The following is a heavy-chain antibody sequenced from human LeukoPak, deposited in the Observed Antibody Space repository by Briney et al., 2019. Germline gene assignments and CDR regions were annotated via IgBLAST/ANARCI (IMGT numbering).Heavy chain of an antibody. CDR3: AVSIAAAGDDYYYYYGMDV. Sequence: ASVKVSCKSSGYTFTGYYMHWVRQAPGQGLEWMGWINPNSGGTNYAQKFQGRVTMTRDTSISTAYMELSRLRSDDTAVYYCAVSIAAAGDDYYYYYGMDVWGQGITVTVSS. CDR2: INPNSGGT. D-gene: IGHD6-13*01. CDR1: GYTFTGYY. V-gene: IGHV1-2*02. J-gene: IGHJ6*02.